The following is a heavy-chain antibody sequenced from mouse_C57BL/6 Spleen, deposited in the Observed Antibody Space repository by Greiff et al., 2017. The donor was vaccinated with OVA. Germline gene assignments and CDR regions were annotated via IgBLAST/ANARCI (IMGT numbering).Heavy chain of an antibody. CDR1: GYTFTSYW. CDR3: ARGPDYYGSSYSFDY. D-gene: IGHD1-1*01. J-gene: IGHJ2*01. CDR2: IYPGSGST. Sequence: QVQLQQPGAELVKPGASVKMSCKASGYTFTSYWITWVKQRPGQGLAWIGDIYPGSGSTNYNEKFKSKATLTVDTSSSTAYMQLSSLTSEDSAVYYGARGPDYYGSSYSFDYWGQGTALTVSS. V-gene: IGHV1-55*01.